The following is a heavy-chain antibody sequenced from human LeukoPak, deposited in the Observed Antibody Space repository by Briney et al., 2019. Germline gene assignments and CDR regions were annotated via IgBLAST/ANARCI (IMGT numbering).Heavy chain of an antibody. CDR3: AREGCSSTSCYNGIDY. J-gene: IGHJ4*02. CDR2: ISYDGSNK. Sequence: GGSLRLSCAASGFSFSSYAMHWVRQAPGKGLEWVAVISYDGSNKYYADSVKGRFTISRDNSKNTLYLQMNSLRAEDTAVYYCAREGCSSTSCYNGIDYWGQGTLVTVSS. CDR1: GFSFSSYA. V-gene: IGHV3-30*04. D-gene: IGHD2-2*02.